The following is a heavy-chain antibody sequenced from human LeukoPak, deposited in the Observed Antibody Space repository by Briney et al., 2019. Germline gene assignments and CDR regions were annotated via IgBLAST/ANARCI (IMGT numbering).Heavy chain of an antibody. CDR2: VSYDGSNK. CDR3: ARDRSLSSFGELFI. Sequence: GGSLRLSCAASGFTFRSYAVHWVRQAPGRGLEWVSVVSYDGSNKYYTDSVRGRFTISRDNSKNTLYLQMNSLRAEDTALYYCARDRSLSSFGELFIWGQGTLVTVSS. V-gene: IGHV3-30*10. CDR1: GFTFRSYA. D-gene: IGHD3-10*01. J-gene: IGHJ4*02.